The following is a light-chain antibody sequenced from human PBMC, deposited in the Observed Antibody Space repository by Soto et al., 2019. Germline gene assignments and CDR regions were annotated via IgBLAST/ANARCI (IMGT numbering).Light chain of an antibody. V-gene: IGKV3-15*01. J-gene: IGKJ1*01. CDR3: QQFSSYTT. CDR2: RAS. CDR1: QSLGGN. Sequence: EIVMTQSPATLAVSPGDTATLSCRASQSLGGNLAWYQQKPGQAPRLLIFRASSRATGVPSRFSGSGSGTEFTLTISSLQPDDSATYYCQQFSSYTTFGQGTKV.